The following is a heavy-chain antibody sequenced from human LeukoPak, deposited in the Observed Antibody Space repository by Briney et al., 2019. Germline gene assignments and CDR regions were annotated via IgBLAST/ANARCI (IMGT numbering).Heavy chain of an antibody. V-gene: IGHV3-23*01. CDR2: ISGSGGST. J-gene: IGHJ4*02. CDR1: GFTFSSYA. CDR3: ASVYSSGRVPFDY. Sequence: PGGSLRLSCAASGFTFSSYAMSWVRQAPGKGLEWVSAISGSGGSTYYADSVKGRFTISRDNSKNTLYLQMSSLRAEDTAVYYCASVYSSGRVPFDYWGQGTLVTVSS. D-gene: IGHD6-19*01.